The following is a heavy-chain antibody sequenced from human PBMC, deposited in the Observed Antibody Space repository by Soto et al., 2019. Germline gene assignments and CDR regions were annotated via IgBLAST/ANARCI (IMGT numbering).Heavy chain of an antibody. Sequence: ASVKVSCKASGYTFTSYGISWVRQAPGQGLEWMGWISAYNGNTNYAQKLQGRVTMTTDTSTSTAYVELSSVTAADTAVYYCARGGDYYYYGMDVWGQGTTVTVSS. CDR3: ARGGDYYYYGMDV. CDR2: ISAYNGNT. V-gene: IGHV1-18*01. CDR1: GYTFTSYG. J-gene: IGHJ6*02.